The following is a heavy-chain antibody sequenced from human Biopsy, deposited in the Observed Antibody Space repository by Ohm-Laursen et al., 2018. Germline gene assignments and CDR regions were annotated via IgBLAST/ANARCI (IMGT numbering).Heavy chain of an antibody. CDR1: GGTFSSYS. CDR3: ATPFQYYDSWGGYPPFDH. D-gene: IGHD3-3*01. J-gene: IGHJ4*02. Sequence: SSVKVSCKASGGTFSSYSISWVRQAPGEGLEWMGGIIAVSGVVNYAPKFQGRVSITADKSTTTAYMELSNLKSEDTAVYYCATPFQYYDSWGGYPPFDHWGQGTLVTVSS. V-gene: IGHV1-69*17. CDR2: IIAVSGVV.